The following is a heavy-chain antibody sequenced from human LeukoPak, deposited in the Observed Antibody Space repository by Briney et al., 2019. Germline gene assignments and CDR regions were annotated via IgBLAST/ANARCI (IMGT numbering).Heavy chain of an antibody. V-gene: IGHV3-49*04. CDR1: GFNFGAYA. Sequence: GGSLRLSCATSGFNFGAYAMTWVRHAPGKVLEWVGFIRSKIYGGTPEYAASVKGRFTISRDDSKGVAYLQMNSLKTEDTAVYYCTRDQTPYYWGQGTLVTVAS. J-gene: IGHJ4*02. CDR3: TRDQTPYY. CDR2: IRSKIYGGTP.